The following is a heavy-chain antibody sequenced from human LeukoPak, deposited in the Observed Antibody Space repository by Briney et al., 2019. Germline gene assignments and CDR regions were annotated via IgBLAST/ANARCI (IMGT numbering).Heavy chain of an antibody. Sequence: SETLSLTCTVSGGSISSGSYYWSWIRQPPGRGLEWIGYIYYSGSTNYNPSLKSRVTISVDTSKNQFSLKLSSVTAADTAVYYCARVGVVRGVIIYGPYYFDYWGQGTLVTVSS. D-gene: IGHD3-10*01. CDR1: GGSISSGSYY. CDR3: ARVGVVRGVIIYGPYYFDY. CDR2: IYYSGST. J-gene: IGHJ4*02. V-gene: IGHV4-61*01.